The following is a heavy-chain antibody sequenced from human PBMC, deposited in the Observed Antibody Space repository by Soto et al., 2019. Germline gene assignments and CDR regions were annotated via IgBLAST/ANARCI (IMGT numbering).Heavy chain of an antibody. CDR3: ARDHGSGYSSSETRFDP. CDR2: INTNTGDP. CDR1: GYTFTSYA. V-gene: IGHV7-4-1*01. J-gene: IGHJ5*02. Sequence: ASVKVSCKASGYTFTSYAMNWVRQAPGQGLEWMGWINTNTGDPTYAQGFTGRFVFSLDTSVSTAYLQICSLKAEDTAVYYCARDHGSGYSSSETRFDPWGQGTLVTVSS. D-gene: IGHD6-13*01.